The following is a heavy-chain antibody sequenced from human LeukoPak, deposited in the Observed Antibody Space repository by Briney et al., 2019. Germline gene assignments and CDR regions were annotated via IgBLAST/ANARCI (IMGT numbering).Heavy chain of an antibody. CDR2: INWDGENT. V-gene: IGHV3-20*04. CDR3: ARDLSATRYSLAY. CDR1: GLKFGDYG. J-gene: IGHJ4*02. Sequence: PGGSLRLSCSGSGLKFGDYGLSWVRQAPGKGLEWVSGINWDGENTAYADSVKGRFTISRDNAENALYLQMDSLRAEDTALYYCARDLSATRYSLAYWGRGTLVTVSS. D-gene: IGHD2-15*01.